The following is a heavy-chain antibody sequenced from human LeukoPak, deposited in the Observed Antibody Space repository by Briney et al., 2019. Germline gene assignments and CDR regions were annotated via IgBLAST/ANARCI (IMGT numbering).Heavy chain of an antibody. D-gene: IGHD6-13*01. CDR3: ASGYSSSWRDYFDY. CDR2: ISYDGSNK. Sequence: PGRSLRLSCAASGFTFSSYAMHWVRQAPGKGLEWVAVISYDGSNKYYADSVKGRFTISRDNSKNTLSLQMNTLRAEDTAVYYCASGYSSSWRDYFDYWGQGTLVTVSS. CDR1: GFTFSSYA. V-gene: IGHV3-30-3*01. J-gene: IGHJ4*02.